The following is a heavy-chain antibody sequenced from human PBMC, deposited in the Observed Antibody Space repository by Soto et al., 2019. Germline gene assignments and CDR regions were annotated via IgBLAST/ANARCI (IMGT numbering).Heavy chain of an antibody. CDR2: IYYSGST. Sequence: QLQLQESGPGLVKPSETLSLTCTVSGGSISSSSYYWGWIRQPPGKGLEWIGSIYYSGSTYYNPSLKSRVTISVDTSKNQFSLKLSSVTAADTAVYYCAVVGEDSFDRLDYWGQGTLVTVSS. J-gene: IGHJ4*02. V-gene: IGHV4-39*01. D-gene: IGHD1-26*01. CDR1: GGSISSSSYY. CDR3: AVVGEDSFDRLDY.